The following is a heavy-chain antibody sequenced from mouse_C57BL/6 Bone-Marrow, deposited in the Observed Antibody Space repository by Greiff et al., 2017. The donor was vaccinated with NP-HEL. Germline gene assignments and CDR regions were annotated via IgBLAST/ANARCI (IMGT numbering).Heavy chain of an antibody. CDR2: ISDCGSYT. V-gene: IGHV5-4*01. Sequence: EVKLVESGGGLVKPGGSLKLSCAASGFTFSSYAMSWVRQTPEKRLEWVATISDCGSYTYYPDNVKGRFTISRDNAKNNLYLQMSRLKSEDTAMYYCAREGSSWFAYWGQGTLVTVSA. CDR1: GFTFSSYA. J-gene: IGHJ3*01. CDR3: AREGSSWFAY.